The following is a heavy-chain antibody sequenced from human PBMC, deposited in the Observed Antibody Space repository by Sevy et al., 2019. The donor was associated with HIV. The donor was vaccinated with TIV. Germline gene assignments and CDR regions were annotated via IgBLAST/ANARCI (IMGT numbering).Heavy chain of an antibody. Sequence: GSLRLSCTVSGFIFSNFAMHWVRQAPGKGLEWVAVTSYDGSHKYYADSGKGRFTVSRDNSRNILSLEMSSLTRDDTAVYYCARGENDDEFFQYWGQGTLVTVSS. D-gene: IGHD1-26*01. V-gene: IGHV3-30*04. CDR3: ARGENDDEFFQY. CDR2: TSYDGSHK. CDR1: GFIFSNFA. J-gene: IGHJ1*01.